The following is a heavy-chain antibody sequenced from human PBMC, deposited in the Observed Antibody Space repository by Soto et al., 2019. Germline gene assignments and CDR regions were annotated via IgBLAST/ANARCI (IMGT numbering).Heavy chain of an antibody. CDR2: IKSKTDGGTT. V-gene: IGHV3-15*01. J-gene: IGHJ4*02. D-gene: IGHD3-10*01. CDR3: TTGFFGELENYFDY. Sequence: EGSLRVSCAASGLTFSNAWMSWVRQAPGKGLEWVGRIKSKTDGGTTDYAAPVKGRFTISRDDSKNKVYVQMNSLKTEDTAVYYCTTGFFGELENYFDYWGQGTLVTVSS. CDR1: GLTFSNAW.